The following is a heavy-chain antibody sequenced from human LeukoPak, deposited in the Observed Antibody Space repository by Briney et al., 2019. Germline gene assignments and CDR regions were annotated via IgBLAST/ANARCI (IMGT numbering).Heavy chain of an antibody. V-gene: IGHV1-8*03. CDR2: MNPNSGNT. CDR1: GYTFTSYD. Sequence: ASVKVSCKASGYTFTSYDINWVRQATGQGLEWMGWMNPNSGNTGYAQKFQGRVTITRNTSISPAYMELSSLRSEDTAVYYCARGRRVVAEERYEYNWFDPWGQGTLVTVSS. J-gene: IGHJ5*02. D-gene: IGHD2-15*01. CDR3: ARGRRVVAEERYEYNWFDP.